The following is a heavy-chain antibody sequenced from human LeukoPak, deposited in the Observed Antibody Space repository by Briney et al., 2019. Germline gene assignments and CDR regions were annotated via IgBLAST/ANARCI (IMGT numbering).Heavy chain of an antibody. Sequence: GGSLRLSCAASGFTFTNAWMNWVRQAPGKGLEWVARIRSKTDGGTTDYGAPVKGRFTISRDVSRTTLYLQMNSLKTEDTAVYYCTIPDYYTSGSQWGGFDYWGQGTLVTVSS. J-gene: IGHJ4*02. V-gene: IGHV3-15*07. D-gene: IGHD3-10*01. CDR1: GFTFTNAW. CDR2: IRSKTDGGTT. CDR3: TIPDYYTSGSQWGGFDY.